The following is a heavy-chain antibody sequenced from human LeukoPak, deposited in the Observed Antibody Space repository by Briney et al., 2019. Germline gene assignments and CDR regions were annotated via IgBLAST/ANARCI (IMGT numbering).Heavy chain of an antibody. CDR2: ISSSGSTI. Sequence: PGGSLRLSCAASGFTFSSYEMNWVRQAPGKGLEWVSYISSSGSTIYYADSVKGRFTISRDNAKNSLSLQMNSLRDEDTAVYYCASTGLYHYFDYWGQGTLVTVSS. CDR1: GFTFSSYE. J-gene: IGHJ4*02. D-gene: IGHD1-14*01. CDR3: ASTGLYHYFDY. V-gene: IGHV3-48*03.